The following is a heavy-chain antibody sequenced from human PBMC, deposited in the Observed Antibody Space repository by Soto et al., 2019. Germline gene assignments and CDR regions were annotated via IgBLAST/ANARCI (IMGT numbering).Heavy chain of an antibody. CDR2: ISSSSSTI. J-gene: IGHJ6*03. CDR3: ARRLEKGNYYYYYMDV. V-gene: IGHV3-48*01. Sequence: EVQLVESGGGLVQPGGSLRLSCAASGFTFSSYSMNWVRQAPGKGLEWVSYISSSSSTIYYADSVKGRFTISRDNAKNSLYLQMNSLRAEDTAVYYCARRLEKGNYYYYYMDVWGKGTTVTVSS. CDR1: GFTFSSYS. D-gene: IGHD1-1*01.